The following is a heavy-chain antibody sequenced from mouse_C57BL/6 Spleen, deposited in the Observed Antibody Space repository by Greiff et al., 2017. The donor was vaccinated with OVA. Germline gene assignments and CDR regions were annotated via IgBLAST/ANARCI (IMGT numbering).Heavy chain of an antibody. CDR3: ARGDYWFAY. Sequence: EVQVVESGPGLVKPSQSLSLTCSVTGYSITSGYYWNWIRQFPGNKLEWMGYISYDGSNNYNPSLKNRISITRDTSKNQFFLKLNSVTTEDTATYYCARGDYWFAYWGQGTLVTVSA. D-gene: IGHD2-4*01. V-gene: IGHV3-6*01. CDR2: ISYDGSN. CDR1: GYSITSGYY. J-gene: IGHJ3*01.